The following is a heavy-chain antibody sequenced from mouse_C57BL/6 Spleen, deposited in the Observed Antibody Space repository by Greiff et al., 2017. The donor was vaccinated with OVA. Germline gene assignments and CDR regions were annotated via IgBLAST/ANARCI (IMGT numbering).Heavy chain of an antibody. CDR3: ARSGIYYGSSYDY. CDR1: GYTFTSYW. CDR2: IDPSDSET. V-gene: IGHV1-52*01. D-gene: IGHD1-1*01. Sequence: QVQLQQPGAELVRPGSSVKLSCKASGYTFTSYWMHWVKQRPIQGLEWIGNIDPSDSETHYNQKFKDKATLTVDKSSSTAYMQLSSLTSEDSAVYYCARSGIYYGSSYDYWGKGTTLTVSS. J-gene: IGHJ2*01.